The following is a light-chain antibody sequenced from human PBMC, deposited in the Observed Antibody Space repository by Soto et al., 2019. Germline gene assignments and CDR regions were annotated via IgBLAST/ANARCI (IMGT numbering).Light chain of an antibody. CDR3: QQYGSSPTT. CDR1: QTVLNNY. J-gene: IGKJ1*01. Sequence: EIVLTQSPGTLSLSPGERATLSCRASQTVLNNYLTWYQQKPGQAPRRLILGASIRATGIPDRFSGSGSGTDFTLTISRLEPEDFAVYYCQQYGSSPTTFGQGTKVDIK. CDR2: GAS. V-gene: IGKV3-20*01.